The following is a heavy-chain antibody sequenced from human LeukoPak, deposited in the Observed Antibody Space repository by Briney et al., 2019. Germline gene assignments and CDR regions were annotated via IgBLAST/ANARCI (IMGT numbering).Heavy chain of an antibody. Sequence: ASVKVSRKASGYTFTSYAMNWVRQAPGQGLEWMGWINTNTGNPTYAQGFTGRFVFSLDTSVSTAYLQISSLKAEDTAVYYCARFNNVLRFLEWLSPVDPWGQGTLVTVSS. D-gene: IGHD3-3*01. CDR1: GYTFTSYA. V-gene: IGHV7-4-1*02. CDR3: ARFNNVLRFLEWLSPVDP. CDR2: INTNTGNP. J-gene: IGHJ5*02.